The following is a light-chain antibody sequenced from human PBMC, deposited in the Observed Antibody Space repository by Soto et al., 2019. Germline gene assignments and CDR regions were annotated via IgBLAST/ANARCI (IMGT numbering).Light chain of an antibody. CDR1: QSISSY. CDR2: GAS. CDR3: QQYLSYSPLT. Sequence: DIQITKSPSSLSASGGDRVTITCRASQSISSYLNWYQQKPGKAPKSLIYGASYLESGVPSRFSGSGSGTEFTLTIISLRPDDFATYYCQQYLSYSPLTFGGGAKVDI. V-gene: IGKV1-5*01. J-gene: IGKJ4*01.